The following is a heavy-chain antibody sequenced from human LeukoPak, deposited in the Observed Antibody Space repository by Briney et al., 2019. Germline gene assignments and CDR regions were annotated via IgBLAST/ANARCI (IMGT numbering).Heavy chain of an antibody. CDR3: AREELLWFGELPAGWFDS. CDR2: IYTSGST. V-gene: IGHV4-4*07. CDR1: GGSISSYY. Sequence: SETLSLTCTVSGGSISSYYWSWIRQPAGKGLEWIGRIYTSGSTNYNPSLKSRVTMSVDTSKNQFSLKLSSVTAADTAVYYCAREELLWFGELPAGWFDSWGQGTLVTVSS. J-gene: IGHJ5*01. D-gene: IGHD3-10*01.